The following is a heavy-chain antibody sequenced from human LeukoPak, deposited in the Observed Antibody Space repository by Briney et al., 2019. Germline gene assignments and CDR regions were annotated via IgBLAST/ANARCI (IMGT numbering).Heavy chain of an antibody. D-gene: IGHD1-26*01. CDR2: VSSGGST. V-gene: IGHV4-39*07. J-gene: IGHJ6*03. Sequence: SETLSLTCIVSGGSVSSGNYYWGWIRQPPGKGLEWIGSVSSGGSTYYTPSLKSRVALSVDTSKSQFSLKLNSVTAADTAVYYCARDGRGSGWELVFGASYYFYMDVWGKGTTVTVSS. CDR3: ARDGRGSGWELVFGASYYFYMDV. CDR1: GGSVSSGNYY.